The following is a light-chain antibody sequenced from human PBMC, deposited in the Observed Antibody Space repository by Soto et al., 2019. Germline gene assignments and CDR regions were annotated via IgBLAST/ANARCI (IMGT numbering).Light chain of an antibody. J-gene: IGLJ3*02. CDR2: SST. V-gene: IGLV1-44*01. Sequence: QAVVTQPPSASGTPGQRVTISCSGSSSNIGSNTVNWYQQLPGTAPKLLIYSSTQRPSGVPDRFSGSKSGTSASLAISGLQSEDEADYFCATWDHSMNGRVFGGGTKLTVL. CDR1: SSNIGSNT. CDR3: ATWDHSMNGRV.